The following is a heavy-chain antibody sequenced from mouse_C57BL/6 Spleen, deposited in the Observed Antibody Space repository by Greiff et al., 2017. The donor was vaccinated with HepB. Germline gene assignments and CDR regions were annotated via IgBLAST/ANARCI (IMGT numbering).Heavy chain of an antibody. Sequence: EVQGVESGGGLVKPGGSLKLSCAASGFTFSSYAMSWVRQTPEKRLEWVATISDGGSYTYYPDNVKGRFTISRDNAKNNLYLQMSHLKSEDTAMYYCAREAVTFDYWGQGTTLTVSS. V-gene: IGHV5-4*01. CDR3: AREAVTFDY. J-gene: IGHJ2*01. CDR2: ISDGGSYT. D-gene: IGHD2-2*01. CDR1: GFTFSSYA.